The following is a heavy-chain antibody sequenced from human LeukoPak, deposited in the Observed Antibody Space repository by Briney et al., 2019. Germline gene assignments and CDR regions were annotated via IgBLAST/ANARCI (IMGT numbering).Heavy chain of an antibody. J-gene: IGHJ3*02. CDR3: ASGYCGGACQLGGVDM. CDR1: GGSISSSSYY. Sequence: SETLSLTCTVSGGSISSSSYYWGWIRQPPGKGLEWIGSIYYRGSTYYNPSLKSRVTISLDTSGNQFSLKLSSVTAADTAVYYCASGYCGGACQLGGVDMWGQGTMVTVSS. D-gene: IGHD2-21*02. V-gene: IGHV4-39*07. CDR2: IYYRGST.